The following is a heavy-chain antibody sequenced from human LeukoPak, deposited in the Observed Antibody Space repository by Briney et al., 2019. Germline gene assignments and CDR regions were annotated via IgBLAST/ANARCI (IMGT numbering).Heavy chain of an antibody. CDR1: GGTFSSYA. V-gene: IGHV1-18*01. D-gene: IGHD4-17*01. CDR2: ISAYNGNT. Sequence: GSSVKVSCKASGGTFSSYAFSWVRQAPGQGLEWMGWISAYNGNTNYAQKLQGRVTMTTDTSTSTAYMELRSLRSDDTAVYYCARTVTTVTTCAFDIWGQGTMVTVSS. CDR3: ARTVTTVTTCAFDI. J-gene: IGHJ3*02.